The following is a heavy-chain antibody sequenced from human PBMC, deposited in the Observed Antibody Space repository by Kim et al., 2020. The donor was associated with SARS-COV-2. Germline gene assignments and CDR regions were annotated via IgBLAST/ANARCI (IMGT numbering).Heavy chain of an antibody. V-gene: IGHV3-30*18. CDR1: GFTFSSYG. CDR2: ISYDGSNK. D-gene: IGHD4-4*01. Sequence: GGSLRLSCAASGFTFSSYGMHWVRQAPGKGLEWVAVISYDGSNKYYADPVKGRFTISRDNSKNTLYLQMNSLRAEDTAVYYCAKEMTWVTPELYYYYGMDVWGQGTTVTVSS. J-gene: IGHJ6*02. CDR3: AKEMTWVTPELYYYYGMDV.